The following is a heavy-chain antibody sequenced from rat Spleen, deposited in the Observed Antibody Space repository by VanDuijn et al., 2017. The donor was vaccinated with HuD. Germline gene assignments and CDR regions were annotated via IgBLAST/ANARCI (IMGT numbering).Heavy chain of an antibody. Sequence: EVQLVESGGGLVQSGRSLKLSCAASGFTFSDYGLAWVRQAPTKGLEWVATISYDGSSTYYRDSVKGRFTISRDNAKSTLSLQMDSLRSEDTATYYCARRHYGYTDYFDYWGQGVVVTVSS. CDR1: GFTFSDYG. CDR3: ARRHYGYTDYFDY. V-gene: IGHV5-29*01. CDR2: ISYDGSST. J-gene: IGHJ2*01. D-gene: IGHD1-9*01.